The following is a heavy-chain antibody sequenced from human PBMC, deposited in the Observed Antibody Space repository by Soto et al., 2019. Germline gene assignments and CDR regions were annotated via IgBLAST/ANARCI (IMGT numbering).Heavy chain of an antibody. CDR1: GFTFSDYY. V-gene: IGHV3-11*01. J-gene: IGHJ6*02. CDR2: ISSSGSTI. Sequence: GGSLRLSCAASGFTFSDYYMSWIRQAPGKGLEWVSYISSSGSTIYYADSVKGRFTISRDNSKNTLYLQMNSLRAEDTAVYYCAKDLTSDSSGYWPYGMDVWGQGTTVTVSS. D-gene: IGHD3-22*01. CDR3: AKDLTSDSSGYWPYGMDV.